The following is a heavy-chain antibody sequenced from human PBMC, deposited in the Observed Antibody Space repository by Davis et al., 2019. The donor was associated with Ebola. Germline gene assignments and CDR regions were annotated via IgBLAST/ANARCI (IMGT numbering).Heavy chain of an antibody. Sequence: GGSLRLSCAASGFTFSSYGMHWVRQAPGKGLEWVAVISYDGSNKYYADSVKGRFTISRDNAKNSLYLQMNSLRAGDTAVYYCTKERSPETAKFYHIYYFYGMDVWGHGTTVTVSS. D-gene: IGHD2-21*02. J-gene: IGHJ6*02. CDR2: ISYDGSNK. V-gene: IGHV3-30*18. CDR1: GFTFSSYG. CDR3: TKERSPETAKFYHIYYFYGMDV.